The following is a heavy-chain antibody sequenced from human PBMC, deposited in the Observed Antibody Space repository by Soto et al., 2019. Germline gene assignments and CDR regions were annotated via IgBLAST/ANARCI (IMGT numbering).Heavy chain of an antibody. D-gene: IGHD2-8*01. CDR1: GFAFGTYG. J-gene: IGHJ3*01. CDR3: AKDRMNHNGVWDPFDV. CDR2: IDANSGKI. Sequence: PGGSLRLSCSASGFAFGTYGTTWVRQAPGRGLEWVSGIDANSGKIFYADSVRGRFIISRDNSKSMLYLQMESLRAEDTAIYYCAKDRMNHNGVWDPFDVWGQGTVVTVSS. V-gene: IGHV3-23*05.